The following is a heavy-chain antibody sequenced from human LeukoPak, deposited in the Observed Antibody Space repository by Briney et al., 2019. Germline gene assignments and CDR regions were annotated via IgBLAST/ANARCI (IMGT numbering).Heavy chain of an antibody. CDR3: AGLSNVAARPGWFDP. CDR2: INPKSGGT. Sequence: ASVKVSCKPSRHTFTDYYIHWVRQAPGQGLEWMGWINPKSGGTKFAQKFQGRVTMTRYTSISTVYMEMSGLTFDDTAMYYCAGLSNVAARPGWFDPWGQGTLVTVSS. D-gene: IGHD6-6*01. CDR1: RHTFTDYY. V-gene: IGHV1-2*02. J-gene: IGHJ5*02.